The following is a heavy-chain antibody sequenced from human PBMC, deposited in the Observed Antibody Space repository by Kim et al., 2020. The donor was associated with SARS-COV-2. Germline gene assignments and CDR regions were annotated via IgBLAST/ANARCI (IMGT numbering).Heavy chain of an antibody. CDR2: ISAYNGNT. Sequence: ASVKVSCKASGYTFTSYGISWVRQAPGQGLEWMGWISAYNGNTNYAQKLQGRVAMTTDTSTSTAYMELRSLRSDDTAVYYCARDPHYPKGLRFLEWLSLDYYGMDVWGQGTTVTVSS. D-gene: IGHD3-3*01. CDR3: ARDPHYPKGLRFLEWLSLDYYGMDV. V-gene: IGHV1-18*01. J-gene: IGHJ6*02. CDR1: GYTFTSYG.